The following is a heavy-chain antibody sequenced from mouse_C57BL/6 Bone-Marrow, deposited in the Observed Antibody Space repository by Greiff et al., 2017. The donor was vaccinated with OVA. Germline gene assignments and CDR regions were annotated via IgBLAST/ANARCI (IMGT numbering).Heavy chain of an antibody. D-gene: IGHD5-1*01. Sequence: EVQLQQPGAELVRPGASVKLSCTASGFNIKDDYMHWVKERPEQGLEWIGRIDPENGDTEYASKFQGKATITAHTSSKTVYLHLSSPTSEENAVYYCTTYQYWGQGTTLTVSS. CDR1: GFNIKDDY. CDR2: IDPENGDT. CDR3: TTYQY. J-gene: IGHJ2*01. V-gene: IGHV14-4*01.